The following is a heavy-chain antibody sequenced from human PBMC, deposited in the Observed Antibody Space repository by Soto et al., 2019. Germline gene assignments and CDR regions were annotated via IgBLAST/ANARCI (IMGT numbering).Heavy chain of an antibody. CDR1: GYTFTGYY. CDR3: ARGVLYYDSSGYLGPTFDY. J-gene: IGHJ4*02. Sequence: ASVKVSCKASGYTFTGYYMHWVRQAPGQGLEWMGWINPNSGGTNYAQKFQGWVTMTRDTSISTAYMELSRLRSDDTAVYYCARGVLYYDSSGYLGPTFDYWGQGTLVTVSS. V-gene: IGHV1-2*04. D-gene: IGHD3-22*01. CDR2: INPNSGGT.